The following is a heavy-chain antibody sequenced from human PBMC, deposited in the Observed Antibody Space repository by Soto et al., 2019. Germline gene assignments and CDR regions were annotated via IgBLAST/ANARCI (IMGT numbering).Heavy chain of an antibody. CDR3: ARTAGYYRGRQFDY. D-gene: IGHD3-10*01. CDR2: IDWDDDK. CDR1: GFSLGTTGMR. Sequence: GPTLVNPTQTLTLTCTFSGFSLGTTGMRVSWIRQPPGKALEWLARIDWDDDKFYSTSLKTRLTISKDTSKNQVVLRMTNMDPADTATYYCARTAGYYRGRQFDYWGQGTLVTVSS. V-gene: IGHV2-70*04. J-gene: IGHJ4*02.